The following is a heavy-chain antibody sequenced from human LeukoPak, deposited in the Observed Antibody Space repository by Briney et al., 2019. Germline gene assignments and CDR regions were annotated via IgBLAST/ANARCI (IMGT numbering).Heavy chain of an antibody. Sequence: ASVKVSCKASGYTFTSYYMHWVRQAPGQGLEWIGWIDPNSGGTNYAQKFQGRVTMTTDTSTSTAYMELRSLRSDDTAVYYCAREFGAYYYDSSGYYYGEPNFDYWGQGTLVTVSS. V-gene: IGHV1-2*02. CDR2: IDPNSGGT. D-gene: IGHD3-22*01. CDR3: AREFGAYYYDSSGYYYGEPNFDY. J-gene: IGHJ4*02. CDR1: GYTFTSYY.